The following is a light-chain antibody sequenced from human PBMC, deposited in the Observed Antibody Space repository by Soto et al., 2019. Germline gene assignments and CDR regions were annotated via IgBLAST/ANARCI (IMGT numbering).Light chain of an antibody. CDR2: GAS. V-gene: IGKV3-20*01. CDR3: QQYGGSSLYT. CDR1: QSVSSSY. J-gene: IGKJ2*01. Sequence: EIVLTQSPGIMSLSPGERATLSCRASQSVSSSYLAWYQQKPGQAPRLLIYGASSRATGIPDRFSGSGSGTDFTLTISRLEPEDFAVYSCQQYGGSSLYTFGQGTKLEIK.